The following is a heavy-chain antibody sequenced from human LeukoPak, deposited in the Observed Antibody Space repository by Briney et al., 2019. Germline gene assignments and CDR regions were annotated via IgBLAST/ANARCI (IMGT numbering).Heavy chain of an antibody. CDR2: IKQDGGEK. CDR1: GFTFSSYW. CDR3: AKGAYDYIEIAYFDY. D-gene: IGHD5-12*01. Sequence: PGGSLRLSCAASGFTFSSYWMNWVRQAPGKGLEWVATIKQDGGEKYYVDSVKGRFTISRDKSKNTLYLQMNSLRAEDTAVYYCAKGAYDYIEIAYFDYWGQGSLVTVSP. V-gene: IGHV3-7*03. J-gene: IGHJ4*02.